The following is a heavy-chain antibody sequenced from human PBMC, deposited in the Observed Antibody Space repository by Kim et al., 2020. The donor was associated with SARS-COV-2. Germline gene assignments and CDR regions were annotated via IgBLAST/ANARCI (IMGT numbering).Heavy chain of an antibody. CDR3: ATAVGKDVQLERRVIFYFDY. CDR2: FDPEDGET. D-gene: IGHD1-1*01. J-gene: IGHJ4*02. CDR1: GYTLTELS. Sequence: ASVKVSCKVSGYTLTELSMHWVRQAPGKGLEWMGGFDPEDGETIYAQKFQGRVTMTEDTSTDTAYMELSSLRSEDTAVYYCATAVGKDVQLERRVIFYFDYWGQGTLVTVSS. V-gene: IGHV1-24*01.